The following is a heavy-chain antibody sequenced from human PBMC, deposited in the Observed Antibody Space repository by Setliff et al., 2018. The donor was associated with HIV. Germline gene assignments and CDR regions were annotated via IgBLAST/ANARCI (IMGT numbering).Heavy chain of an antibody. V-gene: IGHV1-3*04. CDR3: ARDRTPKRGYTYREPDFDS. CDR1: GYTFTNYG. CDR2: INTANGNT. Sequence: ASVKVSCKASGYTFTNYGISWVRQAPGQRLEWMGWINTANGNTKYSQKFQDRVTITRDTSASTGYMEVNSLRPEGTAVYYCARDRTPKRGYTYREPDFDSWGQGTLVTVSS. D-gene: IGHD3-22*01. J-gene: IGHJ4*02.